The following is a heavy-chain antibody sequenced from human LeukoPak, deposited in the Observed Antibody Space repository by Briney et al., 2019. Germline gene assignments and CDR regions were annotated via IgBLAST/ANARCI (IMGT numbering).Heavy chain of an antibody. J-gene: IGHJ3*02. D-gene: IGHD6-19*01. CDR1: GGSISSSSYY. CDR3: AREIAVAGSPIDAFDI. V-gene: IGHV4-39*07. CDR2: TYYGGNT. Sequence: SETLSLTCTVSGGSISSSSYYWGWIRQPPGKGLEWIGNTYYGGNTYYNPSLKSRVTISVDRSKNQFSLKLSSVTAADTAVYYCAREIAVAGSPIDAFDIWGQGTIVTVSS.